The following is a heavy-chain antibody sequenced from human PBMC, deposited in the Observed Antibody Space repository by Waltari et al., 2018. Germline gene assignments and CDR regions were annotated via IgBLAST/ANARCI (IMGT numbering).Heavy chain of an antibody. CDR3: VRESYFSGSIGGFDY. Sequence: EVQLVESGGGLVQPGRSLRLTCTASGFTFGGYSVSWVRQAPGKGLEWVGFIYGGTTEYAASVKGRFTISRDDSKNVAYLQMNSLRGDDTAVYYCVRESYFSGSIGGFDYWGQGSLVTVSS. CDR2: IYGGTT. J-gene: IGHJ4*02. D-gene: IGHD2-15*01. CDR1: GFTFGGYS. V-gene: IGHV3-49*04.